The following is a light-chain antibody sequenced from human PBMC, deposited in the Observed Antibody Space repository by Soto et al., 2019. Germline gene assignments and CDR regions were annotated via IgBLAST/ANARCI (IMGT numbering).Light chain of an antibody. V-gene: IGKV3-11*01. CDR2: DAS. J-gene: IGKJ4*01. CDR1: QSVSSS. CDR3: QQRSIWPLT. Sequence: EIVLTQSPATLSLSPGERATLSCRASQSVSSSLAWYQQKPGQAPRLLIYDASNRATGIPARFSGSGSGTDFTLIISSLEPEDFAVYYCQQRSIWPLTFGGGTKVEIK.